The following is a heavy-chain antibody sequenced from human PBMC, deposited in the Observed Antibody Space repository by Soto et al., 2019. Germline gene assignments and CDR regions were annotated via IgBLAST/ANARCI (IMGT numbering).Heavy chain of an antibody. CDR3: ARSYYKILTGYYT. V-gene: IGHV4-34*01. CDR2: INYRGDT. D-gene: IGHD3-9*01. J-gene: IGHJ4*02. Sequence: SETLSLTCVGSDGAFSGYSWGWVRQAPGKGLEWLGEINYRGDTTYNTSLRSRLTISGDTSKGQFSLSLTSVTAADTALYFCARSYYKILTGYYTWGQGTVVTVSS. CDR1: DGAFSGYS.